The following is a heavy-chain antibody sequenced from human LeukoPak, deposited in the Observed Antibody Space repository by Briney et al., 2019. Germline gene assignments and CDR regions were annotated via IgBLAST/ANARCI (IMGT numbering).Heavy chain of an antibody. Sequence: GASVKVSCKASGYTFTSYGISWVRRAPGQGLEWMGWINPNSGGTNYAQKFQGRVTMTRDTSISTAYMELSRLRSDDTAVYYCARVIRTVVVPAAIPYNWFDPWGQGTLVTVSS. V-gene: IGHV1-2*02. CDR2: INPNSGGT. CDR1: GYTFTSYG. D-gene: IGHD2-2*01. CDR3: ARVIRTVVVPAAIPYNWFDP. J-gene: IGHJ5*02.